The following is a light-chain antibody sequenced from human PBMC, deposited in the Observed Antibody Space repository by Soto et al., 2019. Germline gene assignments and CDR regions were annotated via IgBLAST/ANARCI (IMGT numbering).Light chain of an antibody. J-gene: IGKJ1*01. Sequence: DTVMTQSPATLSVSPGETATLSCRASESVGSHLAWYQQKPGQAPRLLIYGVSTRATGIPVRFRGSGSETEFTLTISSLQSDDFAVYYCQQYDNWPPWTFDQGTKVEI. V-gene: IGKV3-15*01. CDR1: ESVGSH. CDR2: GVS. CDR3: QQYDNWPPWT.